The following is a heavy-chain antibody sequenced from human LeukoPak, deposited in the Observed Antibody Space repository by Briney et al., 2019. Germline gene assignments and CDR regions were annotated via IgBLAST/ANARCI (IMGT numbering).Heavy chain of an antibody. CDR1: GVGDSCTTFW. V-gene: IGHV5-51*01. CDR3: ASLMYCYGSGNYHFYAMDV. Sequence: GESLKISWKGSGVGDSCTTFWIGWVRQMPGRGLEWMGSIYPGDSDTRYNPSFQGQVIISADKSISTAYLQWSSLKASDTAMYCCASLMYCYGSGNYHFYAMDVWGHGTTVTVSS. CDR2: IYPGDSDT. D-gene: IGHD3-10*01. J-gene: IGHJ6*02.